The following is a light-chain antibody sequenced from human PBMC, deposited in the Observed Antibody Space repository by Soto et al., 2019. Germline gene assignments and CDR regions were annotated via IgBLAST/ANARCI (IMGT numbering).Light chain of an antibody. J-gene: IGKJ4*01. CDR3: QQYHSHPLT. CDR1: ESISSW. Sequence: DIQMTQSPSTLSASVGDRVTITCRASESISSWLAWYQQKPGKAPSLLIYKASSLAVEVPSRFIGSGSGTEFTLAISSLHPDDIATYYCQQYHSHPLTFGGRTKIEIK. V-gene: IGKV1-5*03. CDR2: KAS.